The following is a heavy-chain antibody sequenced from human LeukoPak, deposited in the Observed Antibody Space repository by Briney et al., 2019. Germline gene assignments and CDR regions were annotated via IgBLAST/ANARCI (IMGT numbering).Heavy chain of an antibody. D-gene: IGHD5-12*01. CDR1: GFIFSNYA. CDR2: IFYDGSNK. Sequence: GRSLRLSCTASGFIFSNYAMHWVRQAPGKGLEWVAVIFYDGSNKYYADSVKGRFTISRDNSKNTLYLQMNSLRTEDTAVYYCARSGRGYEDAFDIWGQGTMVIVSS. CDR3: ARSGRGYEDAFDI. J-gene: IGHJ3*02. V-gene: IGHV3-30*04.